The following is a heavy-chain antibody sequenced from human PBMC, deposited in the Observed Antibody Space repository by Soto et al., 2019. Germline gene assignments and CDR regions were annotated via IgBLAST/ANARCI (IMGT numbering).Heavy chain of an antibody. J-gene: IGHJ4*02. Sequence: GGSLRLSCSASGFTFTSYAMHWVRQAPGKGLEYVSAISSNGGNTFYADSVKGRFTISRDSSKNTLYLQMSSLRAEDTAVYYCVKGYCSSTSCLPFDYWGQGTLVTVSS. CDR1: GFTFTSYA. CDR3: VKGYCSSTSCLPFDY. V-gene: IGHV3-64D*06. D-gene: IGHD2-2*01. CDR2: ISSNGGNT.